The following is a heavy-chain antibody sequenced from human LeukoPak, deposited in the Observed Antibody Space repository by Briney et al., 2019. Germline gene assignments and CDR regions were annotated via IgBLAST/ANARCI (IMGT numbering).Heavy chain of an antibody. Sequence: PGGSLRLSCAASGFTFDDYGMNWVRQAPGKGPEWVSGINWNGGSTYYADSVKGRFTISRDNSKNSLYLQMNSLRAEDTALYYCARDYYGDSYFDYWGQGTLVTVSS. V-gene: IGHV3-20*04. CDR3: ARDYYGDSYFDY. D-gene: IGHD4-17*01. CDR1: GFTFDDYG. CDR2: INWNGGST. J-gene: IGHJ4*02.